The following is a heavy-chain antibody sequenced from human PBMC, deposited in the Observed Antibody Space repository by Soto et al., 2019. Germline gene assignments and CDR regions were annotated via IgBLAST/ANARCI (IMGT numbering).Heavy chain of an antibody. D-gene: IGHD2-21*02. Sequence: GASVKVSCKASGYTFTSYYMHWVRQAPGQGLEWMGIINPSGGSTDYAQKFQGRVTITRDTSASTAYMELSSLRSEDTAVYYCARAWVVVTAPDYWGQGTLVTVSS. V-gene: IGHV1-46*01. J-gene: IGHJ4*02. CDR1: GYTFTSYY. CDR2: INPSGGST. CDR3: ARAWVVVTAPDY.